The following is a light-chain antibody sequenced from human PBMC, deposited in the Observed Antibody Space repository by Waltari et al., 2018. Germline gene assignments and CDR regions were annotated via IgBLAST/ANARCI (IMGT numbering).Light chain of an antibody. V-gene: IGKV3-15*01. CDR1: QSVSSN. Sequence: EIVMTQSQATLSVSPGESATLSCRASQSVSSNLAWYQQKPGQAPRLLIYGASTRATCIPARFSGSGSGTEFTLTISSLQSEDFAVYYCQQYNNWPPYTFGQGTKLEIK. J-gene: IGKJ2*01. CDR3: QQYNNWPPYT. CDR2: GAS.